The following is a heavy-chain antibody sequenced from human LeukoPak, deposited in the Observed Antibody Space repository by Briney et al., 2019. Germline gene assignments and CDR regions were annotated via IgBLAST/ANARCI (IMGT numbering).Heavy chain of an antibody. D-gene: IGHD3-22*01. V-gene: IGHV4-4*02. CDR2: IYHSGST. CDR1: GGSISSSNW. CDR3: ARVQYYYDSSGYPSFDI. J-gene: IGHJ3*02. Sequence: SETLSLTCAVSGGSISSSNWWSWVRQPPGKGLEWIGEIYHSGSTNYNPSLKSRVTISVDKSKNQLSLKLSSVTAADTAVYYCARVQYYYDSSGYPSFDIWGQGTMVTVSS.